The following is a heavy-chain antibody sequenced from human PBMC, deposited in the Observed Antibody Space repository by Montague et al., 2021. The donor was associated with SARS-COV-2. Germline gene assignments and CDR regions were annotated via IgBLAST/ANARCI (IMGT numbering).Heavy chain of an antibody. J-gene: IGHJ4*02. CDR2: IYWDDDK. Sequence: PPLVKPTQTLTLTCTFSGFSLSTSGVGVGWIRQPPGKALEWLALIYWDDDKRYSPSLKSRLTITKDTSKNQVVLTMTNMDPVGTATYYCAHRQGRQWLAGGYFDYWGQGTLVTVSS. CDR1: GFSLSTSGVG. V-gene: IGHV2-5*02. CDR3: AHRQGRQWLAGGYFDY. D-gene: IGHD6-19*01.